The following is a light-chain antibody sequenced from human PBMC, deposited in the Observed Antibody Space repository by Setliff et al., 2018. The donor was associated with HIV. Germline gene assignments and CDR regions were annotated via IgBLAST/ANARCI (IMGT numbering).Light chain of an antibody. Sequence: QSVLTQPASVSGSPGQPITISCTGTTSDIGAYNLVSWYQQYPGKAPKLLIYDVTKRPSGVSDRFSASKSANTASLTISGLHTEDEADYFCSSYTTTSAYVFGAGTKGTVL. CDR1: TSDIGAYNL. J-gene: IGLJ1*01. CDR3: SSYTTTSAYV. V-gene: IGLV2-14*03. CDR2: DVT.